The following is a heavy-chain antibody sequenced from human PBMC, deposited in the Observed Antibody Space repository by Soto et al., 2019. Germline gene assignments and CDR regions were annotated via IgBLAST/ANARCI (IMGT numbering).Heavy chain of an antibody. CDR1: GGTFSSYA. CDR2: IIPIFGTA. Sequence: QVQLVQSGAEVKKPGSSVKVSCKASGGTFSSYAISWVRQAPGQGLEWMGGIIPIFGTANYAQKFQGRVTITADESTSTAYMKLSSLRSEDTAVYYCARVKRYYYGSGILYDKDVWGQGNTVTVSS. J-gene: IGHJ6*02. V-gene: IGHV1-69*12. D-gene: IGHD3-10*01. CDR3: ARVKRYYYGSGILYDKDV.